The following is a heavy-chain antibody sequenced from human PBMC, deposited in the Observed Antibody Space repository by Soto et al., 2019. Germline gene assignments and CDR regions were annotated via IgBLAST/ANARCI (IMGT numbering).Heavy chain of an antibody. CDR1: GDSVSSNSAA. CDR2: TYYRSKWSN. CDR3: ARGYAFDI. Sequence: SQTLSLTFAISGDSVSSNSAAWKWIRQSPSRGLEWLGRTYYRSKWSNDYALSVEGRITINPDTSKNQFSLQLNSLTPEDTAVYYCARGYAFDIWGQGTMVTVSS. V-gene: IGHV6-1*01. J-gene: IGHJ3*02.